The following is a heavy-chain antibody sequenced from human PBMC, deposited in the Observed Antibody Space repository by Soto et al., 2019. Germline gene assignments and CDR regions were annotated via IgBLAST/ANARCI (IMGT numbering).Heavy chain of an antibody. J-gene: IGHJ5*02. V-gene: IGHV4-39*01. Sequence: QLHLRESGPGLVKPSETLSLTCTVSGGSITSSSYYWGWIRQPPGKGLEWIGRIYYSGSTYYNPSLKSRVTISVDTSKTQFSLKLSSVTAADTAVYYCASQEVGGSYVYTVDTWGQGTLVTVSS. D-gene: IGHD1-26*01. CDR1: GGSITSSSYY. CDR2: IYYSGST. CDR3: ASQEVGGSYVYTVDT.